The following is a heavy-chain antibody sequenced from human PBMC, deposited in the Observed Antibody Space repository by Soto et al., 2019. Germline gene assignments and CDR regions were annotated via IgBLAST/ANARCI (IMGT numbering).Heavy chain of an antibody. J-gene: IGHJ1*01. CDR3: AKDVHYDIVTGIEYFDH. CDR2: ISGTGRVT. V-gene: IGHV3-23*01. CDR1: GFTFSSYA. D-gene: IGHD3-9*01. Sequence: EVQLLESGGGLVQPGGSLKISCAVSGFTFSSYAMSWVRQAPGKGLEWVSGISGTGRVTNYAESVKGWFTISRDNPKNTLYLEMKSLRAEDTAVYYCAKDVHYDIVTGIEYFDHWGQGTLVTVSS.